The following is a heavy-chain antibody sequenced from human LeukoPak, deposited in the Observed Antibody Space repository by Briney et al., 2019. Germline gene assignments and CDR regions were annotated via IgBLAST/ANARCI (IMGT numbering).Heavy chain of an antibody. D-gene: IGHD3-10*01. Sequence: PGGSLRLSCAGSGFTFSNYNMHWVRQAPGKGLEWVSLITTGSSHIYYADSLKGRFTISRDNAKNSIYLQMDSLRVEDTAVYFCARESPGSGGYSAFDYWSQGTLVIVSS. V-gene: IGHV3-21*01. CDR1: GFTFSNYN. CDR3: ARESPGSGGYSAFDY. CDR2: ITTGSSHI. J-gene: IGHJ4*02.